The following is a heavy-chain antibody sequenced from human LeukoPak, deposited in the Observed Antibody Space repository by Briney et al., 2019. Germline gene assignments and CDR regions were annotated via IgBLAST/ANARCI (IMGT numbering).Heavy chain of an antibody. CDR2: ISPAGGTT. J-gene: IGHJ4*02. CDR3: TRDFVRPYYFDS. D-gene: IGHD3-3*01. Sequence: GGSLRLSCAVSGFTFSSEAMGWVRQLPGGGLEWVSTISPAGGTTYYAESMKGRFTISRDNSKSTLYLQMNSLRAEDTAVYYCTRDFVRPYYFDSWGQGTLVTVSS. V-gene: IGHV3-23*01. CDR1: GFTFSSEA.